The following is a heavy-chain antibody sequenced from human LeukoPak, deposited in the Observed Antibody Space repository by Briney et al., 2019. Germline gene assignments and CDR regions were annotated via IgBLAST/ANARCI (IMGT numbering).Heavy chain of an antibody. CDR1: GYTFTSYY. V-gene: IGHV1-46*01. J-gene: IGHJ4*02. Sequence: GASVKVSCKASGYTFTSYYMHWVRQAPGQGLEWMGIINPSGGSTSYAQKFQGRVTITADKSTSTAYMELSSLRSDDTAVYYCARDLGPHIVVVTATRKGHFDYWGQGTLVTVSS. CDR2: INPSGGST. D-gene: IGHD2-21*02. CDR3: ARDLGPHIVVVTATRKGHFDY.